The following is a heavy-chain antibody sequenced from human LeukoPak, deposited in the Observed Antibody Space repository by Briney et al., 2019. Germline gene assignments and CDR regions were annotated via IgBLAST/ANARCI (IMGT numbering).Heavy chain of an antibody. CDR2: IKQDGSEK. CDR1: GFTFSIYW. Sequence: GGSLRLSCAASGFTFSIYWMSWVRQAPGKGLEWVANIKQDGSEKYYVDSVKGRFTISRDNAKNSLYLQMNSLRAEDTAVYYCARDVSCGWYCNWFDPWGQGTLVTVSS. V-gene: IGHV3-7*01. J-gene: IGHJ5*02. CDR3: ARDVSCGWYCNWFDP. D-gene: IGHD6-19*01.